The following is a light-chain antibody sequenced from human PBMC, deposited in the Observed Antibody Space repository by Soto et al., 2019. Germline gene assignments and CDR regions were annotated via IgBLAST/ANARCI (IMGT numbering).Light chain of an antibody. CDR1: QSVSSN. J-gene: IGKJ4*01. V-gene: IGKV3-15*01. Sequence: EIVLTQSPATLSLAPGERATLSCRASQSVSSNLAWYQQNTGPAPSPLIYGPSTRATGTPHRFSGSGSGTESPLTISSLQSKDFAVYSCHQYNNCPLTVGGGTKV. CDR3: HQYNNCPLT. CDR2: GPS.